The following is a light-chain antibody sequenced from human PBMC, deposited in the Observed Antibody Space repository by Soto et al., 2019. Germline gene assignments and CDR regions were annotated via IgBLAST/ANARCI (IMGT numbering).Light chain of an antibody. CDR1: QSVSNNY. J-gene: IGKJ1*01. CDR3: QQYNSYSWT. V-gene: IGKV3-20*01. Sequence: DIVLTQSPGTLSLSQGERATLSCRASQSVSNNYLAWYQQKPGQAPRLLIYGASNRATGIPSRFSGSGSGTEFTLTISSLQPDDFATYYCQQYNSYSWTFGQGTKVDIK. CDR2: GAS.